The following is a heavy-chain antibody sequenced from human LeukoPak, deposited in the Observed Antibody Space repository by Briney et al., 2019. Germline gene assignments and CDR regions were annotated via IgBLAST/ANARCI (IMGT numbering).Heavy chain of an antibody. Sequence: SETLSLTCTVSGDSISSSTSYWSWIRQPPGKGLEWLGTLYHNGTTNYNPSLKRRLTISVDTSKNHFSLNLTSVTAADTAIYYCARDYYDNSGFRYFDYWGQGTLVIVSS. CDR3: ARDYYDNSGFRYFDY. CDR1: GDSISSSTSY. J-gene: IGHJ4*02. CDR2: LYHNGTT. D-gene: IGHD3-22*01. V-gene: IGHV4-39*07.